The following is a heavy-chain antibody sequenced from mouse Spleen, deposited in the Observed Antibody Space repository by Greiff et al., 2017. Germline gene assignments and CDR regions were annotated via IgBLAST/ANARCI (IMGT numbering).Heavy chain of an antibody. CDR3: AKRGYYGRRWYFDV. Sequence: EVQLQQSGPELVKPGASVKISCKASGYSFTGYYMNWVKQSPEKSLEWIGEINPSTGGTTYNQKFKAKATLTVDKSSSTAYMQLKSLTSEDSAVYYCAKRGYYGRRWYFDVWGAGTTVTVSS. V-gene: IGHV1-42*01. CDR1: GYSFTGYY. D-gene: IGHD1-1*01. J-gene: IGHJ1*01. CDR2: INPSTGGT.